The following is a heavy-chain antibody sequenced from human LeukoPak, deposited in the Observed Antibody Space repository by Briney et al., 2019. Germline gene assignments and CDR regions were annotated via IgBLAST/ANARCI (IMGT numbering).Heavy chain of an antibody. Sequence: SETLSLTCTVSDGSIITSSYYWGWIRQLPGKGLEWIGSIYYSGTTHYNPSLKSRVTISVDTSKNQFSLKLSSVTAADTAVYYCARVLLYDYVRGSYPQGPDYWGQGTLVTVSS. J-gene: IGHJ4*02. D-gene: IGHD3-16*02. CDR2: IYYSGTT. CDR3: ARVLLYDYVRGSYPQGPDY. CDR1: DGSIITSSYY. V-gene: IGHV4-39*01.